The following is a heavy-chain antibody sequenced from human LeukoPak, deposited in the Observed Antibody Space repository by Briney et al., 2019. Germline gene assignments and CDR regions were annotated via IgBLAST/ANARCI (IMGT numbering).Heavy chain of an antibody. J-gene: IGHJ4*02. Sequence: GASVKVSCKASGYTFTSYDINWVRQATGQGLEWMGWMNPNSGNTGYAQKLQGRVTMTTDTSTSTAYMELRSLRSDDTAVYYCARDYRGAATSDYWGQGTLVTVSS. CDR3: ARDYRGAATSDY. CDR2: MNPNSGNT. V-gene: IGHV1-8*01. CDR1: GYTFTSYD. D-gene: IGHD1-26*01.